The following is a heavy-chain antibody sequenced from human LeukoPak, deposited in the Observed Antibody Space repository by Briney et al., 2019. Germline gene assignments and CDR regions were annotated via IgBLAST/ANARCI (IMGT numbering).Heavy chain of an antibody. CDR1: GDSISSSF. CDR2: IYYSGST. V-gene: IGHV4-59*01. Sequence: PETLSLTCTVSGDSISSSFWNWIRQPPGQRLEWIGNIYYSGSTNYNPALKSRVTFSVDTTKNQVSLKLSSATAADTAVYYCARGALGAHPVDYWGQGTLVIVSS. CDR3: ARGALGAHPVDY. J-gene: IGHJ4*02. D-gene: IGHD1-26*01.